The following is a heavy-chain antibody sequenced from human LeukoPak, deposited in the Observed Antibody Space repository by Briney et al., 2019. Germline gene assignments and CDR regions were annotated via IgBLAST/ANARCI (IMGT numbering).Heavy chain of an antibody. V-gene: IGHV4-39*01. CDR2: IYYSGST. D-gene: IGHD3-10*01. CDR1: GGSISSSSYY. Sequence: PSETLSLTCTVSGGSISSSSYYWGWIRQPPGKGLEWIGSIYYSGSTYYNPSLKSRVTISVDTSKNQFSLKLSSVTAADTAVYYCARAALSRFGELLSDYWGQGTLVTVSS. J-gene: IGHJ4*02. CDR3: ARAALSRFGELLSDY.